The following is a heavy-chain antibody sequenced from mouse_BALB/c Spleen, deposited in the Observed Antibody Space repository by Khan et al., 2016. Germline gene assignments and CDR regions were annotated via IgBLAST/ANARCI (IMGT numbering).Heavy chain of an antibody. J-gene: IGHJ4*01. V-gene: IGHV5-6-5*01. CDR1: GFTFSSYV. Sequence: EVELVESGGGLVKPGGSLKLSCAASGFTFSSYVMSWVRQTPEKRLEWVASISTGGDIYYPDSVKGRFTISRDNARNILYLQMARRRTEDTAMYYCARGDYDRVYYYSIDYWGQGTSVTVSS. D-gene: IGHD2-4*01. CDR3: ARGDYDRVYYYSIDY. CDR2: ISTGGDI.